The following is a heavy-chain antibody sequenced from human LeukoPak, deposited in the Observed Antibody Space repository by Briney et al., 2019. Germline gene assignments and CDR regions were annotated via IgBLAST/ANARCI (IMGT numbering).Heavy chain of an antibody. Sequence: SETLSLTCAVYGGSFSGYYWSWIRQPTGKGLEWIGEINHSGSTNYNPSLKSRVTISVDTSKNQFSLKLSSVTAADTAVYYCARSHRGYSYGYGFDYWGQGTLVTVSS. CDR2: INHSGST. D-gene: IGHD5-18*01. CDR3: ARSHRGYSYGYGFDY. V-gene: IGHV4-34*01. J-gene: IGHJ4*02. CDR1: GGSFSGYY.